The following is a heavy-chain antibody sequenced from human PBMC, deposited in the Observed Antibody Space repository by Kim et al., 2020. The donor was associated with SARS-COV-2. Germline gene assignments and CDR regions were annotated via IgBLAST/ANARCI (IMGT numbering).Heavy chain of an antibody. CDR1: GFTFSSYA. Sequence: GGSLRLSCAASGFTFSSYAMSWVRQAPGKGPEWVSLVSGSGGSTYHADSVKGRFAISRDNSKKTLYLQMNSLRAEDTAVYYCAKGEINNWSFFDYWGQGTLVTVSS. J-gene: IGHJ4*02. D-gene: IGHD1-1*01. CDR3: AKGEINNWSFFDY. V-gene: IGHV3-23*01. CDR2: VSGSGGST.